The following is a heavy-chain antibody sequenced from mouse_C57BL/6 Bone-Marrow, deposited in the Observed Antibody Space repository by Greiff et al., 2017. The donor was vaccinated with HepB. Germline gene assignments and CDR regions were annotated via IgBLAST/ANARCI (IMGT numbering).Heavy chain of an antibody. CDR3: ARGSCSSSPYYFDY. Sequence: QVQLQQSGAELARPGASVKLSCKASGYTFTSYGLSWVKQRTGQGLEWIGEIYPRSGNTYYNETFKGKATLTADKSSSTAYMELRSLTSEDSAVYFCARGSCSSSPYYFDYWGQCTTLTVSS. D-gene: IGHD1-1*01. V-gene: IGHV1-81*01. CDR1: GYTFTSYG. CDR2: IYPRSGNT. J-gene: IGHJ2*01.